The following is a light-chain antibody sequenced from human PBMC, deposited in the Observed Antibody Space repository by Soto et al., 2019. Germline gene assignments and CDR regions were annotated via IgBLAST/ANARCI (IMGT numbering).Light chain of an antibody. CDR1: QGVSSW. V-gene: IGKV1-12*01. J-gene: IGKJ2*01. CDR3: QQANNFPYT. CDR2: TVS. Sequence: DIQMTQSPSSVSASVGDRVTITCRASQGVSSWLAWYQQKPGNAPRLLISTVSSLQSGVPSRFSGSGSGTDFTLTISSLQPEDFATYYCQQANNFPYTFGQGTKLEIK.